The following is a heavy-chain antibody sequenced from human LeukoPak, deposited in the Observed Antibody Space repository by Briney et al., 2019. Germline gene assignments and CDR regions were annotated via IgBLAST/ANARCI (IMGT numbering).Heavy chain of an antibody. CDR2: IYYSGST. CDR1: GGSISSYY. V-gene: IGHV4-59*01. J-gene: IGHJ3*02. Sequence: SETLSLTCTVSGGSISSYYWSWIRQPPGKGLEWIGYIYYSGSTNYNPSLKSRVTISVDTSKNQFSLKLGSVTAADTAVYYCARDVPKVGATRVNAFDIWGQGTMVTVSS. CDR3: ARDVPKVGATRVNAFDI. D-gene: IGHD1-26*01.